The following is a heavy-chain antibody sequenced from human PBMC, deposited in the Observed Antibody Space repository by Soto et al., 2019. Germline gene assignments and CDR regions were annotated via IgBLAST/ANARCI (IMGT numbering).Heavy chain of an antibody. CDR1: GGSISSYY. J-gene: IGHJ4*02. D-gene: IGHD2-15*01. CDR2: IYYSGST. CDR3: ARMVVVAATNFDY. V-gene: IGHV4-59*01. Sequence: SETLSLTCTVSGGSISSYYWSWIRQPPGKGLEWIGYIYYSGSTNYNPSLKSRVTISVDTSKNQFSLKLSSVTAADTAVYYCARMVVVAATNFDYWGQGTLVTVSS.